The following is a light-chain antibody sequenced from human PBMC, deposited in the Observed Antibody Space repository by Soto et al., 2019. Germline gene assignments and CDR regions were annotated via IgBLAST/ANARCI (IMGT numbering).Light chain of an antibody. CDR1: QGISNH. CDR3: LQHNNFPLT. J-gene: IGKJ5*01. CDR2: DAS. V-gene: IGKV1-17*03. Sequence: DIQMTQSPSAMSASVGDRVTITCRASQGISNHLVWFQQKPGEVPKRLIYDASSLQTGAQSRFSGSGSGTDFTLTIISLQPEDFATYYCLQHNNFPLTFGQGKRLEAK.